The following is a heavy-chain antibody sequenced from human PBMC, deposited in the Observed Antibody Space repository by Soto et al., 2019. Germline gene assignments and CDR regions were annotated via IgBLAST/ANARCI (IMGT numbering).Heavy chain of an antibody. Sequence: SETLSLTCIVSGGSISRTTDYWGRIRQPPGKGLEWIGNIYYSGNTFYNPSLQSRITINPDTSNNQVPLQLNSVTPDDTAVYYCVRLIGNSWLDTWGQGTLVTVSS. CDR3: VRLIGNSWLDT. J-gene: IGHJ5*02. CDR2: IYYSGNT. CDR1: GGSISRTTDY. V-gene: IGHV4-39*01.